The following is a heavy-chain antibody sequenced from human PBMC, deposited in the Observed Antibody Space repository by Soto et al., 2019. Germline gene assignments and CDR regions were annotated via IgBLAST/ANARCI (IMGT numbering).Heavy chain of an antibody. Sequence: ASVKVSCKASGYSFTSYYIHWVRQAPGQGLEWMGIINPSGGITNYAQKFQARATITRDTSTFTVYMDLSRLRSEDTAVYYCARGQGRIFFYCNDYDPDVIYF. CDR1: GYSFTSYY. CDR2: INPSGGIT. CDR3: ARGQGRIFFYCNDYDPDVIYF. D-gene: IGHD3-16*01. J-gene: IGHJ1*01. V-gene: IGHV1-46*01.